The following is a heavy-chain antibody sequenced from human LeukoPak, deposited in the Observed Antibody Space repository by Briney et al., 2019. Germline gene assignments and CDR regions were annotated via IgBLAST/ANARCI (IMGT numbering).Heavy chain of an antibody. CDR3: AKYGGLYYFDY. Sequence: HAGGSLRLSCAASGFTFSSYAMSWVRQAPGKGLEWVSALSGSGGSTYYADSVKGRFNISRDNSKHTLYLQMNSLRAEDTAVYYCAKYGGLYYFDYCGQGALVTVSS. V-gene: IGHV3-23*01. D-gene: IGHD4-23*01. CDR2: LSGSGGST. J-gene: IGHJ4*02. CDR1: GFTFSSYA.